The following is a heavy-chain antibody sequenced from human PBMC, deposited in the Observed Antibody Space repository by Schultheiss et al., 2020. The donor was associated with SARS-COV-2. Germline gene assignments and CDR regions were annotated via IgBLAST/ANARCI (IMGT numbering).Heavy chain of an antibody. CDR1: GGSISSYY. J-gene: IGHJ3*02. Sequence: SETLSLTCTVSGGSISSYYWSWIRQPPGKGLEWIGYIYYSGSTNYNPSLKSRVTISVDTSKNQFSLKLSSVTAADTAVYYCAKGYSSSWHGAFDIWGQGTMVTVSS. CDR2: IYYSGST. V-gene: IGHV4-59*01. CDR3: AKGYSSSWHGAFDI. D-gene: IGHD6-13*01.